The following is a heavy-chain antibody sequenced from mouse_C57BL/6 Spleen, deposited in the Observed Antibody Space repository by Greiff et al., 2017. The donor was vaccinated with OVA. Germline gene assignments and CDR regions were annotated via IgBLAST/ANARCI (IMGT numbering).Heavy chain of an antibody. CDR1: GYTFTSYW. CDR2: IDPSDSYT. Sequence: VQLQQPGAELVKPGASVKLSCKASGYTFTSYWMQWVKQRPGQGLEWIGEIDPSDSYTNYNQKFKGKATLTVDTSSSTAYMQLSSLTSEDSAVYYCARRRTYAPRGYFDYWGQGTTLTVSS. V-gene: IGHV1-50*01. CDR3: ARRRTYAPRGYFDY. J-gene: IGHJ2*01. D-gene: IGHD6-5*01.